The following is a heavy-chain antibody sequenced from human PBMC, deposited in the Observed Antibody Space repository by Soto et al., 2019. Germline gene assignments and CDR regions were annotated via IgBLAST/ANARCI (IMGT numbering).Heavy chain of an antibody. CDR3: ARSDYYDSSGSLYPADY. CDR1: GYSFTSYW. J-gene: IGHJ4*02. Sequence: GESLKISCKGSGYSFTSYWIGWVRQMPGKGLEWMGIIYPGDSDTKYSPSFQGQVTISADKSISTAYLQWSSLKASDTAMYYCARSDYYDSSGSLYPADYWGQGTLVTVSS. CDR2: IYPGDSDT. D-gene: IGHD3-22*01. V-gene: IGHV5-51*01.